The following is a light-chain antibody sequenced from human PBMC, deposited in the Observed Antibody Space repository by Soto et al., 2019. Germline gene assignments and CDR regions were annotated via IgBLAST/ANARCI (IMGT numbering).Light chain of an antibody. CDR1: QSVSSY. CDR3: QPRSNWPPIT. J-gene: IGKJ5*01. Sequence: ETVLTQSPATLSLSPGERATLSCRASQSVSSYLAWYQQKPGQAPRLLIYDASNRATGIPARFSGSGSGTDFTLTISSLEAEDFAVYYCQPRSNWPPITFGQGTRLEIK. V-gene: IGKV3-11*01. CDR2: DAS.